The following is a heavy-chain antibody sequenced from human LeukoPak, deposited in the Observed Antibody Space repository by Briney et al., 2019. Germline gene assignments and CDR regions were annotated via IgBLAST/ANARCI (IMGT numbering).Heavy chain of an antibody. J-gene: IGHJ5*02. Sequence: SETLSLTCAVYGGSFSGYYWSWIRQPPGKGLEWIGEIKHSGSTNYNPSLKSRVTISVDTSKNQFSLKLSSVTAADTAVYYCARGMMTYYDFWSGYYSNWFDPWGQGTLVTVSS. CDR3: ARGMMTYYDFWSGYYSNWFDP. V-gene: IGHV4-34*01. D-gene: IGHD3-3*01. CDR2: IKHSGST. CDR1: GGSFSGYY.